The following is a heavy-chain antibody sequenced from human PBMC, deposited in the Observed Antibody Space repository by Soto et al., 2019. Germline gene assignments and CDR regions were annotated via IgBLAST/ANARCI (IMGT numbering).Heavy chain of an antibody. CDR3: GREVATDGRSFDS. CDR2: ISGDGNIT. D-gene: IGHD5-12*01. J-gene: IGHJ4*02. Sequence: VQLVESGGGLVQPGGCLRLSCAASGFTLRSYWMHWVRQVSGKGLMWVSRISGDGNITTYADSVKGRFTISRDNANNTLDLQMGSLRAEDTALYYCGREVATDGRSFDSWGQGTLVTVAA. V-gene: IGHV3-74*01. CDR1: GFTLRSYW.